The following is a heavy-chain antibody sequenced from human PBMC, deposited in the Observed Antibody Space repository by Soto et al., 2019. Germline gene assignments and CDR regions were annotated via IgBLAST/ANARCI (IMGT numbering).Heavy chain of an antibody. D-gene: IGHD2-15*01. Sequence: QVQLQESGPGLVKPSQTLSLTCTVSGGSISSGGYYWSWIRQHPGKGLEWIGNIYYSGSTHYNPSLKSRVTMSVDTSKNQFSLNLSSVSAADTAVYYCARDDGGKTDYWGQGTLVIVSS. J-gene: IGHJ4*02. CDR3: ARDDGGKTDY. CDR1: GGSISSGGYY. CDR2: IYYSGST. V-gene: IGHV4-31*03.